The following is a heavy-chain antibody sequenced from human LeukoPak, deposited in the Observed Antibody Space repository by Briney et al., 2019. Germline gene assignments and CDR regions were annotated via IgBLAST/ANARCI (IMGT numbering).Heavy chain of an antibody. CDR3: ARLGYYDSRVDY. CDR2: INHSGST. V-gene: IGHV4-34*01. CDR1: GGSFSGYY. Sequence: PSETLSLTCAVYGGSFSGYYWSWIRQPPGKGLEWIGEINHSGSTNYNPSLKSRVTISVDTSKNQFSLKLSSVTVADTAVYYCARLGYYDSRVDYWGQGTLVTVSS. D-gene: IGHD3-22*01. J-gene: IGHJ4*02.